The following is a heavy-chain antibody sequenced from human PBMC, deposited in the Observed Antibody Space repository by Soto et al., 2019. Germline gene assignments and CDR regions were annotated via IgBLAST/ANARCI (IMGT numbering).Heavy chain of an antibody. D-gene: IGHD6-13*01. Sequence: SETLSLTCTVSGGSISSGGYYWSWIRQHPGKGLEWIGYIYYSGSTYYNPSLKSRVTISVDTSKNQFSLKLSSVTAADTAVYYCARQPLSSSWGNWDYYYGMDVWGQGTTVTVSS. CDR3: ARQPLSSSWGNWDYYYGMDV. CDR1: GGSISSGGYY. J-gene: IGHJ6*02. CDR2: IYYSGST. V-gene: IGHV4-31*03.